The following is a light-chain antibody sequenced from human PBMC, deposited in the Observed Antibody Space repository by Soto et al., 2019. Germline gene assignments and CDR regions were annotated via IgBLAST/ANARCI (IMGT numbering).Light chain of an antibody. V-gene: IGKV3-20*01. CDR2: GAS. CDR3: QQYDDSLWT. Sequence: EIVLTQSPGTLSLSPGERATLSCRATQSVSSSYLAWYQQKPGQAPRLLIYGASSRATGIPDRFSGSVSGTDFTLTISRLEPEDFAVYYCQQYDDSLWTFGQGTKVDLK. J-gene: IGKJ1*01. CDR1: QSVSSSY.